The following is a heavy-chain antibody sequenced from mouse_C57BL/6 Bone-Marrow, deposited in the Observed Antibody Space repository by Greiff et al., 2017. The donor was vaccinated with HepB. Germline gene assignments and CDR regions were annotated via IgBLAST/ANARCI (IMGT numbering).Heavy chain of an antibody. CDR3: ARFRSGYLYYFDC. D-gene: IGHD3-2*02. CDR2: INPNNGGT. V-gene: IGHV1-26*01. J-gene: IGHJ2*01. Sequence: VQLQQSGPELVQPGASVKISCKASGYKFTDYYMNWVKQSHGKSLEWIGDINPNNGGTSYNQKFKGKATLTVDKSSSTAYMELRSLTSEDSAVYYCARFRSGYLYYFDCWGQGTTLTVSS. CDR1: GYKFTDYY.